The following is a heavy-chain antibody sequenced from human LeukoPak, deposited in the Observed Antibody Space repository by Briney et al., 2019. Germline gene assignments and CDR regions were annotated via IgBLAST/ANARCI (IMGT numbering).Heavy chain of an antibody. CDR2: VFTSGST. CDR3: ARVRGSSGYDGNYYYHYMDV. D-gene: IGHD5-12*01. Sequence: SETLSLTCTVSGGSIKTFYWTWIRQPAGKGLEWIGRVFTSGSTNYNPSLKSRVTMSVDTSKNQFSLNLSSVTAADTAVYYCARVRGSSGYDGNYYYHYMDVWGKGTTVTISS. V-gene: IGHV4-4*07. J-gene: IGHJ6*03. CDR1: GGSIKTFY.